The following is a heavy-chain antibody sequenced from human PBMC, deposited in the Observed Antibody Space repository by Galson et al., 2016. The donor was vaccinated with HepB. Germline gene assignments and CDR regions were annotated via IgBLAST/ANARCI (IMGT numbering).Heavy chain of an antibody. D-gene: IGHD3-16*02. CDR3: AKDLLSDYVWGSYRFQD. CDR1: GFSFSTYA. CDR2: IGGSGDNT. J-gene: IGHJ4*02. Sequence: SLRLPCAVSGFSFSTYAMSWVRQAPGKGLVWVSTIGGSGDNTYYADSVKGRFTISRDNSMNTLYLQMNSLRAEDTAVYYCAKDLLSDYVWGSYRFQDWGQGAPVTVSS. V-gene: IGHV3-23*01.